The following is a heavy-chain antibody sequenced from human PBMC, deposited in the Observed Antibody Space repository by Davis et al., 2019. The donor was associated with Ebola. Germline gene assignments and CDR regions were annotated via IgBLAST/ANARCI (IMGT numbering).Heavy chain of an antibody. CDR2: LKRGGIEE. V-gene: IGHV3-7*01. D-gene: IGHD5-24*01. J-gene: IGHJ4*02. CDR1: GFTFSTYW. CDR3: ARDNYNLVGFDY. Sequence: GGPLRLSCAASGFTFSTYWMSWVRQPPGKGLEWVATLKRGGIEEYYAASVKGRLITYRDITKNSLFLQMNSLRADDRGLSFCARDNYNLVGFDYWGQGTGVSVS.